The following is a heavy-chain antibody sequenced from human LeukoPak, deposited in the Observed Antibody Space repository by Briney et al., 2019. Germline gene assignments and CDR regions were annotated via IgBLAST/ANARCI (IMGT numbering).Heavy chain of an antibody. J-gene: IGHJ4*02. CDR2: INPSGGST. Sequence: ASVKVSCKASGYTFTSYYMHWVRQAPGQGLEWMGIINPSGGSTSYAQKFQGRVTMTRDTSTSTVYMELSSLRSEDTAVYYCAREPPPWDYDSSGYYFDYWGQGTLVTVSS. V-gene: IGHV1-46*01. D-gene: IGHD3-22*01. CDR3: AREPPPWDYDSSGYYFDY. CDR1: GYTFTSYY.